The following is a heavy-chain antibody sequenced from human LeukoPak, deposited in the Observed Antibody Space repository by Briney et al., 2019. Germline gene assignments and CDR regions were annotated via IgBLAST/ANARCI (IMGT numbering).Heavy chain of an antibody. CDR3: AREAHSSSSLDY. Sequence: AASVKVSCKASGGTFSSYAISWVRQAPGQGLEWMGGIIPIFGTANYAQKFQGRVTMTRDMSTSTVYMELSSLRSEDTAVYYCAREAHSSSSLDYWGQGTLVTVSS. J-gene: IGHJ4*02. D-gene: IGHD6-6*01. V-gene: IGHV1-69*05. CDR1: GGTFSSYA. CDR2: IIPIFGTA.